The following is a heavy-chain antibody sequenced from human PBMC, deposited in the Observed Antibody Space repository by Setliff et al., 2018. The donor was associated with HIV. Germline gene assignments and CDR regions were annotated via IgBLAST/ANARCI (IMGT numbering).Heavy chain of an antibody. CDR3: ARGGAVAGTGYYYYMDV. Sequence: PSETLSLTCTVSGGSISSYYWSWIRQPPGKGLEWIGYIYTSGSTNYNPSLKSRVTISVDTSKNQFSLKLSSVTAADTAVYYCARGGAVAGTGYYYYMDVWGEGTTVTVS. J-gene: IGHJ6*03. V-gene: IGHV4-4*08. CDR1: GGSISSYY. D-gene: IGHD6-19*01. CDR2: IYTSGST.